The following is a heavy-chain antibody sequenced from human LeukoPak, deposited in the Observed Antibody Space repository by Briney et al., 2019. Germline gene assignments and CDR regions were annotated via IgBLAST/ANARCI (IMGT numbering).Heavy chain of an antibody. Sequence: SQTLSLTCAISGDSVSSSIAAWNWIRQSPSRGLEWLGRTYYRSKWGNDYAASVKSRITISADTFKNQFSLHLNSVTPEDTAVYYCAREAPRFDPCGQGTLVTVSS. CDR2: TYYRSKWGN. CDR3: AREAPRFDP. CDR1: GDSVSSSIAA. V-gene: IGHV6-1*01. J-gene: IGHJ5*02.